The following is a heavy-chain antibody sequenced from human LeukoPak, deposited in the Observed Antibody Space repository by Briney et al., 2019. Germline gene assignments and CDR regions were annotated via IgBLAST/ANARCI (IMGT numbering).Heavy chain of an antibody. CDR2: FDPEDGET. D-gene: IGHD3-9*01. J-gene: IGHJ5*02. Sequence: ASVKVSCKVSGYTLTELSMHWVRQAPGKGLEWMGGFDPEDGETIYAQKFQGRVTMTEDTSTDTAYMELSSLRSEDTAVYYCATDKGYYDILTGGSIPRGGNWFDPWGQGTLVTVSS. CDR3: ATDKGYYDILTGGSIPRGGNWFDP. V-gene: IGHV1-24*01. CDR1: GYTLTELS.